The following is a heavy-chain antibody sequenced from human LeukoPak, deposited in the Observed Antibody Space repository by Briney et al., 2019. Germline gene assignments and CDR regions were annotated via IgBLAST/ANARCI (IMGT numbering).Heavy chain of an antibody. D-gene: IGHD2-8*02. CDR3: TTDSTYRWLRVVRN. Sequence: ASVKVSCKASGYTFTTYNINWVRQAPGQGLEWMGLINPSGSSTSYAQKFQGRLSLTRDMSTSTDYMELSSLKTEDTAVYYCTTDSTYRWLRVVRNWGQGTLVTVSS. CDR2: INPSGSST. V-gene: IGHV1-46*01. CDR1: GYTFTTYN. J-gene: IGHJ4*02.